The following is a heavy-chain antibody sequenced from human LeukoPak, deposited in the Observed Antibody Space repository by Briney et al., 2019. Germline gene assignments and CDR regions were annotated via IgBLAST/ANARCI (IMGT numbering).Heavy chain of an antibody. CDR3: AKGSGSYLSPLYYFDY. CDR2: ISSSGRTI. J-gene: IGHJ4*02. CDR1: GFTFSSDE. Sequence: PGGSLRLSCVVSGFTFSSDEMNWVRQAPGKGLEWVSYISSSGRTIYYADSVKGRFTISRDNAKNSLYLQMNSLRAEDTAVYYCAKGSGSYLSPLYYFDYWGQGTLVTVSS. D-gene: IGHD1-26*01. V-gene: IGHV3-48*03.